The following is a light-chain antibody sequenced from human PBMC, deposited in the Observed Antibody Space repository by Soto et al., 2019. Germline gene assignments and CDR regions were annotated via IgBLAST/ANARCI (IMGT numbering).Light chain of an antibody. CDR2: DAS. CDR3: QHYDDLIT. CDR1: EAISNY. Sequence: IQLTQSPSSLSASVGDRVTITCQASEAISNYLSWYQHKPGKAPKLLIYDASSLETGVPSRFSGRRSGTDFTFTISSLQPEDIATYYCQHYDDLITFGRGTRLEI. V-gene: IGKV1-33*01. J-gene: IGKJ5*01.